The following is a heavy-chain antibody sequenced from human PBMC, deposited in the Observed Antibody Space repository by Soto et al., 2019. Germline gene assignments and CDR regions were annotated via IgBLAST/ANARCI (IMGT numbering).Heavy chain of an antibody. J-gene: IGHJ6*02. CDR2: IYPGDSST. Sequence: PGESLKISCKGSENSFTNYWIAWVRQMPGKGLEWMGIIYPGDSSTRYSPSFQGQVTISADKSISTAYLQWSSLKASDTAMYYCATLEATTNYFYFGMDVWGQGTTVTVSS. D-gene: IGHD1-1*01. V-gene: IGHV5-51*03. CDR3: ATLEATTNYFYFGMDV. CDR1: ENSFTNYW.